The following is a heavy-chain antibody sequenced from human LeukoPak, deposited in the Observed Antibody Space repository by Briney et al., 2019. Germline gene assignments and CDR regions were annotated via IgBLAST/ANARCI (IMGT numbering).Heavy chain of an antibody. CDR1: GFIFSSYE. D-gene: IGHD3-3*01. Sequence: PGGSLRLSCAVSGFIFSSYEMNWVRQPPGKGLEWVSYISSSGSTVYYADSVKGRFTISRDNAKNSLFLQMNSLRAEDTAVYYCARLGVTRPGYWGQGTLVTVSS. CDR2: ISSSGSTV. J-gene: IGHJ4*02. CDR3: ARLGVTRPGY. V-gene: IGHV3-48*03.